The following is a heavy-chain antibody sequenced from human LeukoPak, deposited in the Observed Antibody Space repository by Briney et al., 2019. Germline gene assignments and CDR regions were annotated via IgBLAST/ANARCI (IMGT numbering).Heavy chain of an antibody. V-gene: IGHV1-18*01. CDR3: ARDGDILTGYPHYYYYYGMDV. D-gene: IGHD3-9*01. J-gene: IGHJ6*02. CDR2: ISAYNGNT. Sequence: VTSVKVSCKASGYTFTSYGISWVRQAPGQGLEWMGWISAYNGNTNYAQKLQGRVTMTTDTSTSTAYMELRSLRSDDTAVYYCARDGDILTGYPHYYYYYGMDVWGQGTTVTVSS. CDR1: GYTFTSYG.